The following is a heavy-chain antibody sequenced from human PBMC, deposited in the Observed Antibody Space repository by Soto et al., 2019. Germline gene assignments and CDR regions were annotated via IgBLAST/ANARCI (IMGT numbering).Heavy chain of an antibody. CDR3: ARPNSSGWFRYFDY. D-gene: IGHD6-19*01. CDR2: ISYDGSNK. CDR1: GFTFSSYA. Sequence: GGSLRLACSASGFTFSSYAMHGVRQAPGKGLEWVAVISYDGSNKYYADSVKGRFTISRDNSKNTLYLQMNSLRAEDTAVYYCARPNSSGWFRYFDYWGQGTLVTVSS. V-gene: IGHV3-30-3*01. J-gene: IGHJ4*02.